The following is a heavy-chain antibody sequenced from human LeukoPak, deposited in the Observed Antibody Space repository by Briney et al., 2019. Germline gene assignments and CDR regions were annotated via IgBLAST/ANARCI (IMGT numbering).Heavy chain of an antibody. J-gene: IGHJ5*02. Sequence: PSETLSLTCAVYGGSFSGYYWSWIRQPPGKGLEWIGEINHSGSTNYNPSLKSRVTISVDTSKNQFSLKLSSVTAADTAVYYCARGSMGYDFWSGYYTNWFDPWGQGTLVTVSS. CDR3: ARGSMGYDFWSGYYTNWFDP. CDR2: INHSGST. D-gene: IGHD3-3*01. V-gene: IGHV4-34*01. CDR1: GGSFSGYY.